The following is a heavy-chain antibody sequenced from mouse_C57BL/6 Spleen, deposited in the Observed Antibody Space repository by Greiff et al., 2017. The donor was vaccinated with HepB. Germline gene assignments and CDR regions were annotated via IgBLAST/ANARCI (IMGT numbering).Heavy chain of an antibody. CDR1: GYAFSSYW. V-gene: IGHV1-80*01. CDR3: ASLGNYYGSTGAWFAY. D-gene: IGHD1-1*01. CDR2: IYPGDGDT. Sequence: QVQLKQSGAELVKPGASVKISCKASGYAFSSYWMNWVKQRPGKGLEWIGQIYPGDGDTNYNGKFKGKATLTADKSSSTAYMQLSSLTSEDSAVYFCASLGNYYGSTGAWFAYWGQGTLVTVSA. J-gene: IGHJ3*01.